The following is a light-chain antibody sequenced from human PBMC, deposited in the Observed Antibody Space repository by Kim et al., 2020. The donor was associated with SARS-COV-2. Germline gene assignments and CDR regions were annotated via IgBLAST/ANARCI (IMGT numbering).Light chain of an antibody. V-gene: IGLV3-1*01. Sequence: SYELTQPPSVSVSPGQTASITCSGDKLGDKYACWYQQKPGQSPVLVIYQDSKRPSGIPERFSGSNSGNTATLTISGTQAMDEADYYCQAWDGSTLCVFGTGTKVTVL. CDR3: QAWDGSTLCV. J-gene: IGLJ1*01. CDR1: KLGDKY. CDR2: QDS.